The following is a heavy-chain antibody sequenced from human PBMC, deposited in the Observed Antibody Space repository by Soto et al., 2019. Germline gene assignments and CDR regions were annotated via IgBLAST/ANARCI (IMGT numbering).Heavy chain of an antibody. CDR1: GFTFSSYG. CDR3: AKETYSGTLDY. CDR2: ISYDGSKI. J-gene: IGHJ4*02. Sequence: QVQLVESGGGVVQPGRSLRLSCAASGFTFSSYGMHWVRQAPGKGLEWVAVISYDGSKIYYADSVKGRYTISRDNSKNTLYLQMNSLRAEDTAVYYCAKETYSGTLDYWGQGTLVTVSS. V-gene: IGHV3-30*18. D-gene: IGHD2-15*01.